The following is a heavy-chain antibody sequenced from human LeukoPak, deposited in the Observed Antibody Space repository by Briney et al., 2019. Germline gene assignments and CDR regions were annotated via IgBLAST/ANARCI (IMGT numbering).Heavy chain of an antibody. D-gene: IGHD1-1*01. J-gene: IGHJ5*02. CDR1: GFTFSDYY. V-gene: IGHV3-11*01. CDR2: ISSSGSTI. Sequence: GGSLRLSCAASGFTFSDYYMSWISQAPGKGLEWVSYISSSGSTIYYADSVKGRFTISRDNAKNSLYLQMNSLRAEDTALYYCAKDIKGTGTTFWFDPWGQGTLVTVSS. CDR3: AKDIKGTGTTFWFDP.